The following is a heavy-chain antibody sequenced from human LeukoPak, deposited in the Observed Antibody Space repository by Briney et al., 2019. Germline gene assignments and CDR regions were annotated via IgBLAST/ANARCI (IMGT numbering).Heavy chain of an antibody. CDR2: IIPIFGTA. CDR1: GGIFSSYA. V-gene: IGHV1-69*13. CDR3: ARAFTYDFWSKYYYYGMDV. J-gene: IGHJ6*02. D-gene: IGHD3-3*01. Sequence: RASVTVSCTASGGIFSSYAISWVRQAPGQGLEWMGGIIPIFGTANYAQKFQGRVTITADESTSTAYMELSSLRSEDTAVYYCARAFTYDFWSKYYYYGMDVWGQGTTVTVSS.